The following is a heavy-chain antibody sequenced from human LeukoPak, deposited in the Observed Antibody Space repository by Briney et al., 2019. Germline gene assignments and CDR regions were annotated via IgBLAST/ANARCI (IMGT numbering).Heavy chain of an antibody. CDR1: GFTFSSYA. D-gene: IGHD6-13*01. V-gene: IGHV3-23*01. J-gene: IGHJ4*02. Sequence: GGSLRLSCAASGFTFSSYAMSWVRQAPGKGLEWVSAISGSGGSTYYADSVKGRFTISRDNSKNTLYLQMNSLRAEDTAVYYCARVFSSSWKGGFDYWAREPWSPSPQ. CDR3: ARVFSSSWKGGFDY. CDR2: ISGSGGST.